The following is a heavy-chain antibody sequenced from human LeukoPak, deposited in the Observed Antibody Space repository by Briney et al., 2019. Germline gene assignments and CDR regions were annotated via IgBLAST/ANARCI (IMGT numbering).Heavy chain of an antibody. V-gene: IGHV4-59*01. CDR3: ARTYFYNWFDP. J-gene: IGHJ5*02. Sequence: SETLSLTCTVSGGSISSYYWSWIRQPPGKGLEWIGYIYYSGSTNYNPSLKSRVTISVDTSKNQFSLKLSSVTAADTAVYYCARTYFYNWFDPWGQGTPVTVSS. CDR2: IYYSGST. D-gene: IGHD2/OR15-2a*01. CDR1: GGSISSYY.